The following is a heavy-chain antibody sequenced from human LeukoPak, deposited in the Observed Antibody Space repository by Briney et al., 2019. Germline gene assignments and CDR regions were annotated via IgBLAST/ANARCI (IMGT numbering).Heavy chain of an antibody. CDR2: MSSSSSYT. D-gene: IGHD6-19*01. J-gene: IGHJ4*02. CDR3: ARVNSSGLYFFDY. CDR1: GFTFSSYE. V-gene: IGHV3-21*05. Sequence: GGSLRLSCAASGFTFSSYEMNWVRQAPGKGLEWVAYMSSSSSYTKYADSVKGRFTISRDNAKNSLSLQMNSLRAEDTAVYYCARVNSSGLYFFDYWGQGTLVTVSS.